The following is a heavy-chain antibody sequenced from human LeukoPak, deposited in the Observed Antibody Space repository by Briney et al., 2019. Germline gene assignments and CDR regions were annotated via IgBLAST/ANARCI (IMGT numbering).Heavy chain of an antibody. Sequence: PSETLSLTCAVYGGSFSGYYWSWIRQPPGKGLEWIGEINHSGSTNYNPSLKSRVTISVDTSKNQFSLKLSSVTAADTAVYYCARLGLYTSSWYRFYYFDYWGQGTLVTVSS. CDR2: INHSGST. V-gene: IGHV4-34*01. CDR3: ARLGLYTSSWYRFYYFDY. D-gene: IGHD6-13*01. J-gene: IGHJ4*02. CDR1: GGSFSGYY.